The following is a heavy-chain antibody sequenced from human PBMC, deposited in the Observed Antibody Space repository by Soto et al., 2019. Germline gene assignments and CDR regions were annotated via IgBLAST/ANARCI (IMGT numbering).Heavy chain of an antibody. CDR2: ISWNSGSI. Sequence: SLRLSCAASGFTFDDYAMHWVRQAPGKGLEGVSGISWNSGSIGYAASVKGRFTISRDNAKNSLYLQMNSLRAEDTALYYCAKDIGSGYSSGWYPFWGQGTLVTVSS. CDR1: GFTFDDYA. J-gene: IGHJ4*02. CDR3: AKDIGSGYSSGWYPF. D-gene: IGHD6-19*01. V-gene: IGHV3-9*01.